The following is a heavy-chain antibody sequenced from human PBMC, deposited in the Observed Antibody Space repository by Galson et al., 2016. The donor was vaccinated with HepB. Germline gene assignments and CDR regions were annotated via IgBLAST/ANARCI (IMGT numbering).Heavy chain of an antibody. CDR1: GVSINDYY. J-gene: IGHJ5*02. CDR2: MYYSGNI. V-gene: IGHV4-59*01. Sequence: SETLSLTCAVSGVSINDYYWSWIRQPPGKGLEWIAYMYYSGNINYNPSLKSRVTVLADRSKNELSLRMTSMTATDTAVYSCARGGPAHNWFDPWGQGTPVTVSS. D-gene: IGHD3-16*01. CDR3: ARGGPAHNWFDP.